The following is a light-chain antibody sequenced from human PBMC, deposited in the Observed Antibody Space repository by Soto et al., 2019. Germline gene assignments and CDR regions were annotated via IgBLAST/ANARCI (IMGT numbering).Light chain of an antibody. CDR3: MQGTHWPLT. J-gene: IGKJ5*01. Sequence: AELTQSPLSQPVTLRQTACISCSSTHSLVYADGNTYLQWFQQRPGQSPRRLIYKISNRDSGVPDRFSGSGSGTDFTLQISRVEAEDVGVYYCMQGTHWPLTFGQGTRLEI. CDR2: KIS. V-gene: IGKV2-30*01. CDR1: HSLVYADGNTY.